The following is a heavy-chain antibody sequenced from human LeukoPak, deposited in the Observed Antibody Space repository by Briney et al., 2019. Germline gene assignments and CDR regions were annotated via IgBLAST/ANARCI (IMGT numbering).Heavy chain of an antibody. D-gene: IGHD4-17*01. CDR3: ARDLVTVTKGFDI. V-gene: IGHV4-59*11. J-gene: IGHJ3*02. CDR1: GGSISGHY. CDR2: IYYSGST. Sequence: SETVSLTCTVSGGSISGHYCSWIRQTPGKGLEWIGYIYYSGSTAYNPSLRSRVTISLDTSKNQFSLKLSSVTAADTAVYYCARDLVTVTKGFDIWGQGTMVSVSS.